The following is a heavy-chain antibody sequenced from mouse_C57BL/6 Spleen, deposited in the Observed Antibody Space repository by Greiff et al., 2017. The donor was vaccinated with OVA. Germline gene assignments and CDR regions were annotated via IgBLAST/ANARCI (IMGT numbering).Heavy chain of an antibody. J-gene: IGHJ4*01. D-gene: IGHD1-1*01. CDR1: GYSFTDYN. CDR3: ARQDRYGSSYHYYAMDY. CDR2: INPNYGTT. V-gene: IGHV1-39*01. Sequence: VQLQQSGPELVKPGASVKISCKASGYSFTDYNMNWVKQSNGKSLEWIGVINPNYGTTSYNQKFKGKATLTVDQSSSTAYMQLNSLTSEDSAVYYCARQDRYGSSYHYYAMDYWGQGTSVTVSS.